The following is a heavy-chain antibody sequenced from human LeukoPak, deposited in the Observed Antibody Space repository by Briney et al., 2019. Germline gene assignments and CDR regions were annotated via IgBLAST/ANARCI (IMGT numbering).Heavy chain of an antibody. CDR3: ARWAPEQQLVLGAFDI. D-gene: IGHD6-13*01. CDR2: TIPIFGTA. J-gene: IGHJ3*02. Sequence: SVKVSCKASGGTFSSYAISWVRQAPGQGLEWMGGTIPIFGTANYAQKFQGRVTITADKSTSTAYMELSSLRSEDTAVYYCARWAPEQQLVLGAFDIWGQGTMVTVSP. V-gene: IGHV1-69*06. CDR1: GGTFSSYA.